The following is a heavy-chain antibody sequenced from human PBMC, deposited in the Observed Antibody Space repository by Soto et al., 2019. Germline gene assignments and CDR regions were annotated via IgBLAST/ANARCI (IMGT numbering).Heavy chain of an antibody. Sequence: ASVKVSCKASGYTFTGYYMHWVRQAPGQGLEWMGWINPNSGGTNYAQKFQGWVTMTRDTSISTAYMELSRLRSDDTAVYYCARMVGVGYCSGGSCYSGSEDYYYGMDVWG. CDR1: GYTFTGYY. J-gene: IGHJ6*02. D-gene: IGHD2-15*01. V-gene: IGHV1-2*04. CDR2: INPNSGGT. CDR3: ARMVGVGYCSGGSCYSGSEDYYYGMDV.